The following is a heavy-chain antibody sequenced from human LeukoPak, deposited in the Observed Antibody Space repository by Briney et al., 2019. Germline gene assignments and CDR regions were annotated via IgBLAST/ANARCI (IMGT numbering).Heavy chain of an antibody. CDR2: IRYDGSNK. D-gene: IGHD6-6*01. CDR1: GFTFSSYG. V-gene: IGHV3-30*02. J-gene: IGHJ4*02. CDR3: AKDQLLAARPRYFDY. Sequence: GGSLRLSCAASGFTFSSYGMHWVRQAPGKGLEWVAFIRYDGSNKYYADSVKGRFTISRDNSKNTLYLQMNSLRAEDTAVYYCAKDQLLAARPRYFDYWGQGTLVTVSS.